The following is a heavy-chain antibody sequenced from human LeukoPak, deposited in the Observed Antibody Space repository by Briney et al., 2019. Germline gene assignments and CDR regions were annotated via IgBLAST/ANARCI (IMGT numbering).Heavy chain of an antibody. V-gene: IGHV3-43*01. CDR1: GFTFDDYT. CDR3: AKGGNTYYDYVWGSPFDY. D-gene: IGHD3-16*01. J-gene: IGHJ4*02. CDR2: ISWDGGST. Sequence: GGSLRLSCAASGFTFDDYTMPWVRQAPGKGLEWVSLISWDGGSTYYADSVKGRFTISRDNSKNSLYLQMNSLRTEDTALYYCAKGGNTYYDYVWGSPFDYWGQGTLVTVSS.